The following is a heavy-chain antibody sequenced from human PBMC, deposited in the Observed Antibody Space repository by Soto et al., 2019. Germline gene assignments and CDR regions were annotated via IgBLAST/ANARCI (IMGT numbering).Heavy chain of an antibody. CDR3: AKGERALFGDNYFDY. Sequence: EVQLVESGGGLVQPGRSLRLSCAASGFTFDDYAMHWVRQAPGKGLEWVSGISWNSGSIGYADSVKGRFTISRDNAKNSLYLQMNSLRAEDTALYYCAKGERALFGDNYFDYWGQGTLVHVSS. CDR2: ISWNSGSI. CDR1: GFTFDDYA. J-gene: IGHJ4*02. D-gene: IGHD3-3*01. V-gene: IGHV3-9*01.